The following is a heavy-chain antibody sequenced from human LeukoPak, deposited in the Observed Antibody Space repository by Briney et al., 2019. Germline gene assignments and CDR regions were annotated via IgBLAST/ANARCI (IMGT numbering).Heavy chain of an antibody. CDR3: ARAHRSTGYYYYYYYMDV. D-gene: IGHD1-1*01. Sequence: SETLSLTCTVSGGSISSNYWSWIRQPPGKGLQWIGYISYSGSTNYNPSLQSRVTISVDTSKNHFSLRLNSVTAADTAVYYCARAHRSTGYYYYYYYMDVWGKGTTVTVSS. CDR2: ISYSGST. V-gene: IGHV4-59*01. J-gene: IGHJ6*03. CDR1: GGSISSNY.